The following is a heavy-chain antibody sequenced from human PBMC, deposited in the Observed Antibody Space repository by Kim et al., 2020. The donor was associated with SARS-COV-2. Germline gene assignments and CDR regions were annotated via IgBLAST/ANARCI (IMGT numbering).Heavy chain of an antibody. J-gene: IGHJ6*02. Sequence: SVKVSCKASGGTFSQYGISWVRQAPGQGLEWMGAIIPIFGTTHYAPKFQGRVTITADEITNTANMELTSLTSGDTAVYYCARDRGSLSGMDVWGQGTTVTVTS. D-gene: IGHD2-15*01. CDR3: ARDRGSLSGMDV. CDR2: IIPIFGTT. CDR1: GGTFSQYG. V-gene: IGHV1-69*13.